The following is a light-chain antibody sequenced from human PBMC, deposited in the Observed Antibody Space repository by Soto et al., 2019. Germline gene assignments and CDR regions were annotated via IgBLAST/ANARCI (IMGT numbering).Light chain of an antibody. CDR2: DAS. J-gene: IGKJ5*01. V-gene: IGKV3-11*01. Sequence: IVLTQSPATLSLSPGERSTLSCSASQTVSSYLLWYQQKPGQAPRLLIYDASNRATGVPARFTGSGSETDFTLTISSLEPEDFAVYYCQHRMNWPLTFGQGTRLEIK. CDR3: QHRMNWPLT. CDR1: QTVSSY.